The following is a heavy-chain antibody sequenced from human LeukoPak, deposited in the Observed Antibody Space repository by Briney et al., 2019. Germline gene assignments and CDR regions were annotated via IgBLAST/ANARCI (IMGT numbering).Heavy chain of an antibody. V-gene: IGHV3-23*01. CDR1: GFTFSSYS. CDR3: AKDAREDIVVVVAATRFDY. J-gene: IGHJ4*02. D-gene: IGHD2-15*01. Sequence: GGSLRLSCAASGFTFSSYSMSWVRQAPGKGLEWVSAISGSAGSTYYADSVKGRFTISRDNSKNTLYLQMNSLRAEDTAVYYCAKDAREDIVVVVAATRFDYWGQGTLVTVSS. CDR2: ISGSAGST.